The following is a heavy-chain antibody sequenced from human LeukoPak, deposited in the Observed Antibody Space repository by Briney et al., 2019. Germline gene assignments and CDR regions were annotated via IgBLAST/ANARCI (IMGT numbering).Heavy chain of an antibody. CDR2: INSDGSST. D-gene: IGHD3-3*01. CDR1: GFTFSSYW. CDR3: ARAYDFWSGYYSD. Sequence: PGRSLRLSCAASGFTFSSYWMHWVRQAPGKGLVWVSRINSDGSSTSYADSVKGRFTISRDNAKNTLYLQMNSLRAEDTAVYYCARAYDFWSGYYSDWGQGTLVTVSS. V-gene: IGHV3-74*01. J-gene: IGHJ4*02.